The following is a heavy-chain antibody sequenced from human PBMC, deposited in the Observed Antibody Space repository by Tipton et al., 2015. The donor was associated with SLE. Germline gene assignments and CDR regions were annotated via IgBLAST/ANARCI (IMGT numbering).Heavy chain of an antibody. CDR1: GFTLGSYG. Sequence: QLVQSGGGVVQHGRSLRLSCAASGFTLGSYGMHWVRQAPGKGLEWVAVIWYDGSNKYYADSVKGRFTIPRDNSKNSLYLQMNSLRGEDTAVYYCARERQQWLALDYLGPGTLGTASS. J-gene: IGHJ4*02. V-gene: IGHV3-30*19. CDR3: ARERQQWLALDY. D-gene: IGHD6-19*01. CDR2: IWYDGSNK.